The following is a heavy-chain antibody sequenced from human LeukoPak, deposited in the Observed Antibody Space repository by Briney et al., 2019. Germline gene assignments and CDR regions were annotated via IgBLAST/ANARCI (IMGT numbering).Heavy chain of an antibody. CDR1: GGSFSGYY. Sequence: PSEALSLTCAVYGGSFSGYYWSWIRQPPGEGLEWIGEINHSGSTNYNPSLKSRVTISVDTSKNQFSLKLSSVTAADTAVYYCARGHDLYWLAYWGQGTLVTVSS. D-gene: IGHD6-19*01. V-gene: IGHV4-34*01. CDR2: INHSGST. J-gene: IGHJ4*02. CDR3: ARGHDLYWLAY.